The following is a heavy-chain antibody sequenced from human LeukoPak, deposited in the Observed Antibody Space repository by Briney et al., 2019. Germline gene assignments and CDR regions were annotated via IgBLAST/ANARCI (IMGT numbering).Heavy chain of an antibody. Sequence: GGSLRLSCAVSKFTFNRYSINWVRQAPGKGLEWVSHISNSGSIKYYVDSVKGRFTISRDNVENSLYLQMNSLRAEDTAVYYCARDSWWFGVNPLGFDYWGQGTLVTVSS. V-gene: IGHV3-48*04. CDR3: ARDSWWFGVNPLGFDY. CDR1: KFTFNRYS. D-gene: IGHD3-10*01. CDR2: ISNSGSIK. J-gene: IGHJ4*02.